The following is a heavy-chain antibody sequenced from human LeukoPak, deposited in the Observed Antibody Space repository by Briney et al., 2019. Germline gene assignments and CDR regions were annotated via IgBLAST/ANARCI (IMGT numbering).Heavy chain of an antibody. D-gene: IGHD2-15*01. Sequence: ASVKVSCKASGYTFTGYYMHWVRQAPGQGLEWMGWINPNSGGTNYAQKFQGRVTMTRDTSISTAYMELSRLRSDDTAVYYCAREVDIVVVVAAGNWFDPWGQGTLVTVSS. V-gene: IGHV1-2*02. CDR3: AREVDIVVVVAAGNWFDP. CDR2: INPNSGGT. J-gene: IGHJ5*02. CDR1: GYTFTGYY.